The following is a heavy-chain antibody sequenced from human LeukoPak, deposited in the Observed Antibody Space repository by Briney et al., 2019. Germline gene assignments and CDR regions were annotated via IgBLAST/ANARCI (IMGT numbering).Heavy chain of an antibody. Sequence: PGGSLRLSCAASGFTFSSYSMNWVRQAPGKGLEWVSSISSSSSYIYYADSVKGRFTISRDNAKNSLYLQMNSLRAEDTAVYYCARVVGYYDSSGYYQVDAFDIWGQGTMVTVSS. CDR3: ARVVGYYDSSGYYQVDAFDI. V-gene: IGHV3-21*01. D-gene: IGHD3-22*01. CDR2: ISSSSSYI. CDR1: GFTFSSYS. J-gene: IGHJ3*02.